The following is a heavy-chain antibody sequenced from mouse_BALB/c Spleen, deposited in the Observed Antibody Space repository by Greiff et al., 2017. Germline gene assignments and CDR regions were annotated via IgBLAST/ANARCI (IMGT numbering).Heavy chain of an antibody. V-gene: IGHV5-17*02. Sequence: EVQLVESGGGLVQPGGSRKLSCAASGFTFSSFGMHWVRQAPEKGLEWVAYISSGSSTIYYADTVKGRFTISRDNPKNTLFLQMTSLRSEDTAMYYCARRQYGNYVGFAYWGQGTLVTVSA. CDR3: ARRQYGNYVGFAY. D-gene: IGHD2-10*02. J-gene: IGHJ3*01. CDR2: ISSGSSTI. CDR1: GFTFSSFG.